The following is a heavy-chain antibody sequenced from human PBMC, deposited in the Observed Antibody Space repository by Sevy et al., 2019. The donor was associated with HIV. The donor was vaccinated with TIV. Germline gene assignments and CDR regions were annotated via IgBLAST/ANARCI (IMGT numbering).Heavy chain of an antibody. CDR2: SGST. J-gene: IGHJ4*02. Sequence: SETLSLTCTVSGVSISPYYWAWIRQHPGKGLECIGFSGSTNYNPSLKTRVTTSVDTSKNQFSLKLSSVTAADTAIYYCARGGPNQHQLDYFDYWGQGTLVTVSS. CDR3: ARGGPNQHQLDYFDY. V-gene: IGHV4-59*01. CDR1: GVSISPYY. D-gene: IGHD1-1*01.